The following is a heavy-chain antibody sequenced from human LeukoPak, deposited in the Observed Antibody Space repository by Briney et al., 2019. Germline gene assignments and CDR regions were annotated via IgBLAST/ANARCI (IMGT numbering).Heavy chain of an antibody. CDR3: ARTLLTGFPYYYYYYYMDV. CDR2: MNPNSGNT. V-gene: IGHV1-8*01. Sequence: ASVKVSCKASGYTFTSYDINWVRQATGQGLEWMGWMNPNSGNTGYAQKFQGRVTMTRNTSISTAYMELSSLRSEDTAVYYCARTLLTGFPYYYYYYYMDVWGKGTTVTVSS. D-gene: IGHD3-9*01. J-gene: IGHJ6*03. CDR1: GYTFTSYD.